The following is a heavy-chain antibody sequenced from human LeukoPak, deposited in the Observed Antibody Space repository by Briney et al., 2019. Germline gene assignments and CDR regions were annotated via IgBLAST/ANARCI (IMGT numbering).Heavy chain of an antibody. D-gene: IGHD6-19*01. CDR1: GGSFSGYY. J-gene: IGHJ4*02. Sequence: SETLSLTCAVYGGSFSGYYWSWIRQPPGKGLEWIGEINHSGSTNYNPSLKSRVTISVDTSKNQFSLKLSSVTAADTAVYYCAGGGGKYSSGWWYFDYWGQGTLVTVSS. CDR3: AGGGGKYSSGWWYFDY. CDR2: INHSGST. V-gene: IGHV4-34*01.